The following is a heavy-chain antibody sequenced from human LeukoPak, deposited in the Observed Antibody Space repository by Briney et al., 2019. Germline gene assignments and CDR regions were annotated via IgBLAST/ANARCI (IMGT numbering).Heavy chain of an antibody. D-gene: IGHD2-2*02. CDR3: VRVVPAAIEAMDV. J-gene: IGHJ6*03. CDR2: ISAYNGNT. V-gene: IGHV1-18*01. Sequence: ASVKVSCKASGYTFTSYGISWVRQAPGQGLEWMGWISAYNGNTNYAQKLQGRVTMTTDTSTSTACMELRSLRSDDTAVYYCVRVVPAAIEAMDVWGTGTTVTVSS. CDR1: GYTFTSYG.